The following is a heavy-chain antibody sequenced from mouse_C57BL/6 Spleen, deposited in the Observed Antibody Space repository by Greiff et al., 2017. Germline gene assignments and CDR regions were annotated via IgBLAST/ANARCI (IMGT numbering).Heavy chain of an antibody. CDR1: GFTFSDAW. CDR3: TRYSNSLYFDY. V-gene: IGHV6-6*01. CDR2: IRNKANNHAT. Sequence: EVNVVESGGGLVQPGGSMKLSCAASGFTFSDAWMDWVRQSPEKGLEWVAEIRNKANNHATYYAESVKGRFTISRDDSKSSVYLQMNSLRAEDTGIYYCTRYSNSLYFDYWGQGTTLTVSS. D-gene: IGHD2-5*01. J-gene: IGHJ2*01.